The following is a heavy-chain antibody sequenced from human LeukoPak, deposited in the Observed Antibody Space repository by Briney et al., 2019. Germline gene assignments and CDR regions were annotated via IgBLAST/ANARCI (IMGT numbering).Heavy chain of an antibody. Sequence: ESGPTLVKPSQTLTLTCTFSGFSLSTSGVAVGWIRQPPGKALEWLALIYWNDDKRYSPSLKSRLTITKDTSKNQVVLTMTNMDPVDTDTYYCVHIPIVILVIPRAFDIWGQGTMVTVSS. CDR1: GFSLSTSGVA. D-gene: IGHD3-22*01. J-gene: IGHJ3*02. CDR3: VHIPIVILVIPRAFDI. V-gene: IGHV2-5*01. CDR2: IYWNDDK.